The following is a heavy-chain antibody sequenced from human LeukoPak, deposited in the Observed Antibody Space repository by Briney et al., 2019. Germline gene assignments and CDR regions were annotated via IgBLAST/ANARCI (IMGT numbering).Heavy chain of an antibody. Sequence: ASVKVSCKASGYSFTGYYIHWVRQAPGQGLEWMGWISAYNGNTNYAQKFQGRVTMTEDTSTDTAYMELSSLRSEDTAVYYCARDYYDSSGYAHYGMDVWGQGTTVTVSS. CDR2: ISAYNGNT. CDR1: GYSFTGYY. V-gene: IGHV1-18*04. CDR3: ARDYYDSSGYAHYGMDV. J-gene: IGHJ6*02. D-gene: IGHD3-22*01.